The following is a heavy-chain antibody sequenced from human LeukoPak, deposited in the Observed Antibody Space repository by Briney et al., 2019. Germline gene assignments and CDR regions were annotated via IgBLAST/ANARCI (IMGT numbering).Heavy chain of an antibody. CDR3: ASPRFRSGWTFDS. CDR2: IIPIFGTA. Sequence: ASVKVSCKASGGTFSSYAISWVRQAPGQGLEWMGGIIPIFGTANYAQKFQGRVTITTDESTSTAYMELGSLRSEDTAMYYCASPRFRSGWTFDSWGQGTLVTVSS. V-gene: IGHV1-69*05. J-gene: IGHJ4*02. D-gene: IGHD6-19*01. CDR1: GGTFSSYA.